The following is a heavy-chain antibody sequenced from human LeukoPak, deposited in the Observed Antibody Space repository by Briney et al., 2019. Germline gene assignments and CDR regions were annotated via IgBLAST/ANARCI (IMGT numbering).Heavy chain of an antibody. V-gene: IGHV3-21*01. J-gene: IGHJ6*02. D-gene: IGHD3-22*01. CDR1: GFTFNSYS. CDR2: ISSSSTYI. Sequence: PGGSLRLSCAASGFTFNSYSMNWVRQAPGKGLEWVSSISSSSTYIYYADSMKGRFTISRDNAKNSLYLQMNSLRDEDTAVYYCARDQYYDSSGYSNYYYGMDVWGQGTTVTVSS. CDR3: ARDQYYDSSGYSNYYYGMDV.